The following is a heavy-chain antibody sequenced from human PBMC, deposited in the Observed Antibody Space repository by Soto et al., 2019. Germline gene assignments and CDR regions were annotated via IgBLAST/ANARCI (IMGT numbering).Heavy chain of an antibody. CDR1: GFTFTSYS. V-gene: IGHV3-30-3*01. CDR2: ISSSGSNK. J-gene: IGHJ4*02. CDR3: ARDPNDYVWALDY. Sequence: GGSLRLSCAASGFTFTSYSFHWVRQAPGKGLEWVAVISSSGSNKYFADSVKGRFTLSRDTSENTVYLQMNSLRAEDTAVYYCARDPNDYVWALDYWGQGTLVTVSS. D-gene: IGHD3-16*01.